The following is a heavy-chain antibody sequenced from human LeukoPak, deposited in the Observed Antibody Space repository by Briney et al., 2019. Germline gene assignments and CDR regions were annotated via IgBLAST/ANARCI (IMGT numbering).Heavy chain of an antibody. D-gene: IGHD3/OR15-3a*01. V-gene: IGHV7-4-1*02. CDR3: AREGTGVAYDY. CDR1: GYTFTSYD. J-gene: IGHJ4*02. CDR2: INTNTGNP. Sequence: ASVKVSCKASGYTFTSYDINWVRQATGQGLEWMGWINTNTGNPTYAQGFTGRFVFSLDTSVSTTYVQISSLKSEDSAVYYCAREGTGVAYDYWGQGTLVTVAS.